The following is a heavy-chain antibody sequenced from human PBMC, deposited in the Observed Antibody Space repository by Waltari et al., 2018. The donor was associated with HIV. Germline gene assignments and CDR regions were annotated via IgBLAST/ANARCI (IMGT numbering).Heavy chain of an antibody. CDR2: TSYSEGT. V-gene: IGHV4-38-2*01. CDR1: GYSLSRGYN. J-gene: IGHJ4*02. D-gene: IGHD1-26*01. CDR3: ARRRAQGDFDY. Sequence: QVQLQESGPGLVKPSETLSLICAVSGYSLSRGYNWGWIRQPPGEGLEWIGSTSYSEGTYYNTSLRSRVTIALDTSKNQFSLNLNSGTAADTVVYFCARRRAQGDFDYWGQGTLVTVSS.